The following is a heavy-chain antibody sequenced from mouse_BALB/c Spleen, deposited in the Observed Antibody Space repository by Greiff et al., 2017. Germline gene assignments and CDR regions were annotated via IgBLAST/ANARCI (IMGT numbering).Heavy chain of an antibody. CDR1: GFTFSSFG. CDR2: ISSGSSTI. D-gene: IGHD1-1*01. CDR3: ARGFTGDY. V-gene: IGHV5-17*02. J-gene: IGHJ2*01. Sequence: DVHLVESGGGLVQPGGSRKLSCAASGFTFSSFGMHWVRQAPEKGLEWVAYISSGSSTIYYADTVKGRFTISRDNPKNTLFLQMTSLRSEDTAMYYCARGFTGDYWGQGTTLTVSS.